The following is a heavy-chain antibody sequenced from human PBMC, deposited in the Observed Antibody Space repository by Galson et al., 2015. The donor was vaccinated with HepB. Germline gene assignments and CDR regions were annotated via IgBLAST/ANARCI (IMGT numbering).Heavy chain of an antibody. Sequence: TLSLTCTVSGGSISSKTYSWGWIRQPPGKGLEWIGTFYYSGKTYYNPSLQSRVTISVDTSKDQFSLKLSSVTASDTSVYYCARLTLAAYFDYWGQGALVTVSA. CDR2: FYYSGKT. CDR3: ARLTLAAYFDY. CDR1: GGSISSKTYS. J-gene: IGHJ4*02. V-gene: IGHV4-39*01.